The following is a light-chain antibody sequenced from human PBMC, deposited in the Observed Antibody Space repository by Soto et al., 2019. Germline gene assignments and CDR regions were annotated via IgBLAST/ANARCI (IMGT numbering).Light chain of an antibody. CDR1: QSVSSTY. CDR3: HQYGISPPVT. J-gene: IGKJ5*01. Sequence: EILLTQSPGTLSLSPGERATLSCRASQSVSSTYLAWYQQKPGQSPRLLIHGASSRASGIPDRFSGSGSGTDFTLTINRLEPEDFAVYYCHQYGISPPVTFGQGTRLEI. CDR2: GAS. V-gene: IGKV3-20*01.